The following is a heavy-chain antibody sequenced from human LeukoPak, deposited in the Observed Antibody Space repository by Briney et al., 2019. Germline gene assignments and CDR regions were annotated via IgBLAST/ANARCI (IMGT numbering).Heavy chain of an antibody. CDR2: IIPFLGTT. V-gene: IGHV1-69*11. Sequence: SVKVSYKASGGVFTTYAISWVRQAPGQGLEWMGSIIPFLGTTNYAQKFQGRVTITADEPTRTAYMELTYVRSDDTAVYYCTIIPNVILFTHYFEYWGQGTLVTVSS. J-gene: IGHJ4*02. D-gene: IGHD2-21*01. CDR1: GGVFTTYA. CDR3: TIIPNVILFTHYFEY.